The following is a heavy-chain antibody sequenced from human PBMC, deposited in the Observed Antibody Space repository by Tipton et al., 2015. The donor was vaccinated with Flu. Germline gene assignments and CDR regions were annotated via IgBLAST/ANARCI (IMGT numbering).Heavy chain of an antibody. Sequence: LRLSCTVSGGSISSSSYHWGWIRQPPGMGLEWIGSVHYSGSTYQNPSLESRVTISVDTSKNQFSLKLSSVTAADTAVYYCATEYRGGGNRYYFDYWGQGTLVTVSS. CDR2: VHYSGST. CDR1: GGSISSSSYH. D-gene: IGHD4-23*01. CDR3: ATEYRGGGNRYYFDY. J-gene: IGHJ4*02. V-gene: IGHV4-39*07.